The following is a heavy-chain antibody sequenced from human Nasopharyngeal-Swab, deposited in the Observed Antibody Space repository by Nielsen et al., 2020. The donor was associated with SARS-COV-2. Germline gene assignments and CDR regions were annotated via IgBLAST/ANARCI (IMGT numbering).Heavy chain of an antibody. CDR2: INHSGST. V-gene: IGHV4-34*01. CDR3: ARASPTYYYYYMDV. CDR1: GGSFSGYY. Sequence: SETLSLTCAVYGGSFSGYYWSWIRQPPGKGLEWIGEINHSGSTNYNPSLKSRVTISVDTSKNQFSLKLSSVTAADAAVYYCARASPTYYYYYMDVWGKGTTVTVSS. J-gene: IGHJ6*03.